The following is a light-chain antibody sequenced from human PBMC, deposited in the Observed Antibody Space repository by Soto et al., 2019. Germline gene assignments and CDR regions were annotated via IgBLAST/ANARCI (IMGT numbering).Light chain of an antibody. CDR1: SSAVGGYNY. J-gene: IGLJ1*01. CDR3: CSYTTSNTRQIV. CDR2: DVS. Sequence: QSALTQPASVSGSPGQSITISCTGTSSAVGGYNYVSWYQQHPGKAPKFMIYDVSNRPSGVSNRFSGSKSGNTASLTISGLQAEDEADYYCCSYTTSNTRQIVFGTGTKVTVL. V-gene: IGLV2-14*03.